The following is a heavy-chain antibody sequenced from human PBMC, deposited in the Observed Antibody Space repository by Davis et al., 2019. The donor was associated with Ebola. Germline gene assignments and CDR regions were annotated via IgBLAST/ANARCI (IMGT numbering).Heavy chain of an antibody. CDR2: INHSGST. J-gene: IGHJ4*02. Sequence: SETLSLTCAVYGGSFSGYYWSWIRQPPGKGLEWIGEINHSGSTNYNPSLKSRVTISVDTSKNQFSLKLSSVTAADTAVFYCARATFGYNSGWYADYWGQGTLVTVSS. D-gene: IGHD6-19*01. CDR1: GGSFSGYY. CDR3: ARATFGYNSGWYADY. V-gene: IGHV4-34*01.